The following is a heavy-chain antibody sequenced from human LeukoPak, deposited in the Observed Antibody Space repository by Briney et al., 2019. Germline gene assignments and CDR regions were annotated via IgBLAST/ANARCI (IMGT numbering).Heavy chain of an antibody. V-gene: IGHV3-21*01. CDR3: ARAAINIPGIRVSFDY. D-gene: IGHD3-3*02. CDR2: ISSSSIYI. J-gene: IGHJ4*02. CDR1: GFTFSGYS. Sequence: AGGSLRLSCAASGFTFSGYSMNWVRQAPGKGLEWVSSISSSSIYIYYADSLKGRFTISRDNAKTSLFLQINSLRAEDTAVYYCARAAINIPGIRVSFDYWGQGTLVTVSS.